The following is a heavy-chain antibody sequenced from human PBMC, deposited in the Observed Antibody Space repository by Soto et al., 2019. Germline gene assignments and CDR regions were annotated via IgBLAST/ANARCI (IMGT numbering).Heavy chain of an antibody. Sequence: QVQLVESGGGVVQPGGSLRLSCAASGFTFSSYGMHWVRQAPGKGLEWVAVIWYDGSNEYYADSVKGRFSISRDNSKNTLYLQLTPFRAEDTALYYCARHRTYYHILSGYLPWNAFDIWGQGTMVTVSS. CDR3: ARHRTYYHILSGYLPWNAFDI. J-gene: IGHJ3*02. CDR2: IWYDGSNE. CDR1: GFTFSSYG. D-gene: IGHD3-9*01. V-gene: IGHV3-33*01.